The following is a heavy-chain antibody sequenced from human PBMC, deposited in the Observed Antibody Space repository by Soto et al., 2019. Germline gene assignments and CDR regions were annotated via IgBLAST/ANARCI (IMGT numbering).Heavy chain of an antibody. Sequence: GGSLRLSCAASGFTFSSYEMNWVRQAPGKGLEWVSYISSSGSTIYYADSVKGRFTISRDNAKNSLYLQMNSLRAEDTAVYYCARDSIHYCSSTSCYFDYWGQGTLVTVSS. J-gene: IGHJ4*02. CDR2: ISSSGSTI. CDR3: ARDSIHYCSSTSCYFDY. CDR1: GFTFSSYE. D-gene: IGHD2-2*01. V-gene: IGHV3-48*03.